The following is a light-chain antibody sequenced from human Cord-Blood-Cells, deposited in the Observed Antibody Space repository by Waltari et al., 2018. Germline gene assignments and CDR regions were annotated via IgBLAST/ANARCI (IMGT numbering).Light chain of an antibody. CDR1: SSDVGGYNY. Sequence: QSALTQPRPVSGSPGQSVTISCTGTSSDVGGYNYVSWYQQHPGKAPKLMTYDVSKRPSGVPDRFAGAKSGNTAALTISGLQAEDEADYYCCSYAGSWVFGGGTKLTVL. J-gene: IGLJ3*02. CDR2: DVS. V-gene: IGLV2-11*01. CDR3: CSYAGSWV.